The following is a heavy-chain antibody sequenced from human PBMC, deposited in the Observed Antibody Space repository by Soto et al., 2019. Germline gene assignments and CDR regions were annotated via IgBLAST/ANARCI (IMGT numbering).Heavy chain of an antibody. V-gene: IGHV4-59*01. CDR2: IYYSGST. D-gene: IGHD3-22*01. J-gene: IGHJ4*02. CDR3: ARIAITMMEYYFDY. Sequence: PSETLSLTCAVYGGSFSGYYWSWIRQPPGKGLEWIGYIYYSGSTNYNPSLKSRVTISVDTSKNQFSLKLSSVTAADTAVYYCARIAITMMEYYFDYWGQGTLVTVSS. CDR1: GGSFSGYY.